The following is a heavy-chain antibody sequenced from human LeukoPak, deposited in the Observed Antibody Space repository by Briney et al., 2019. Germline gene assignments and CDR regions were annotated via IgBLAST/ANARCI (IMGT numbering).Heavy chain of an antibody. V-gene: IGHV3-74*01. D-gene: IGHD3/OR15-3a*01. CDR2: INGDGSST. Sequence: GGSLRHSCATSGFTFSSTWMHWVRQAPGKGLVWVSHINGDGSSTTYAVSVKGRFTMSRDNTKNTLYLQMNSLRAEDTAVYYCARDVRYGLNHWGRENVLTVSS. CDR1: GFTFSSTW. J-gene: IGHJ5*02. CDR3: ARDVRYGLNH.